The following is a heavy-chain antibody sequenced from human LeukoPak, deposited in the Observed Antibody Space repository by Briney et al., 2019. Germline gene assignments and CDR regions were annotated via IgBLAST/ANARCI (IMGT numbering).Heavy chain of an antibody. CDR2: IIPIFGTA. Sequence: SVKVSRKASGGTFSSYAISWVRQAPGQGLEWMGGIIPIFGTANYAQKFQGRVTITADESTSTAYMELSSLRSEDTAVYYCARARKIAARIPGAREYGMDVWGQGTTVTVSS. D-gene: IGHD6-6*01. CDR1: GGTFSSYA. V-gene: IGHV1-69*13. CDR3: ARARKIAARIPGAREYGMDV. J-gene: IGHJ6*02.